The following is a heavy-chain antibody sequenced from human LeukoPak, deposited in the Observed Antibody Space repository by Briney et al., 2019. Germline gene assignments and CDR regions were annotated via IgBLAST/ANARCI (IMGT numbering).Heavy chain of an antibody. Sequence: GASVKVSCKASGYTFTSYGISWVRQAPGQGLEWMGWISAYNGNTNYAQKLQGRVTMTTDTSTSTAYMELRSLRSDDTAVYYCARAVPPDWLSPSGYFYYGMDVWGQGTTVTVSS. D-gene: IGHD3-9*01. J-gene: IGHJ6*02. CDR3: ARAVPPDWLSPSGYFYYGMDV. CDR1: GYTFTSYG. V-gene: IGHV1-18*01. CDR2: ISAYNGNT.